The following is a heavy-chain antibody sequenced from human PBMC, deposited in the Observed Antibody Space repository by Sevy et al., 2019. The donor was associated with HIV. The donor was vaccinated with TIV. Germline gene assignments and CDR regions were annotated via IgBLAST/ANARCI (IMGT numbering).Heavy chain of an antibody. J-gene: IGHJ4*02. V-gene: IGHV3-11*06. CDR1: GFTFSDYY. CDR2: ISSSSSYT. Sequence: GGYLRLSCAASGFTFSDYYMSWIRQAPGKGLEWVSYISSSSSYTNYADSVKDRFTISRDNAKNSLYLQMNSLRAEDTAVYYCARRNYDYGEYYFDYWGQGTLVTVSS. D-gene: IGHD3-16*01. CDR3: ARRNYDYGEYYFDY.